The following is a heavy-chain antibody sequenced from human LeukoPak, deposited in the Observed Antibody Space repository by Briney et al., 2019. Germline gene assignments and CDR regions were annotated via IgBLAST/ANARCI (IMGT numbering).Heavy chain of an antibody. D-gene: IGHD3-22*01. J-gene: IGHJ4*02. CDR2: IKQDGSEK. CDR1: GFTFSSYW. V-gene: IGHV3-7*01. CDR3: ARDDSSGYYGFDY. Sequence: PGGSLRLSCAASGFTFSSYWMSWVRQAPGKGLEWGANIKQDGSEKYYVDSVKGRFTISRDNAKNSLYLQMNSLRAEDTAVYYCARDDSSGYYGFDYWGQGTLVTVSS.